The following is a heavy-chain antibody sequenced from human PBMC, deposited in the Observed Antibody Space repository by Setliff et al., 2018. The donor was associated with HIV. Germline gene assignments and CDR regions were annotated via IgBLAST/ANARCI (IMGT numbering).Heavy chain of an antibody. Sequence: SCKASGYTFTSYGISWVRQAPGQGLEWMGWISAYNGNTNYAQKLQGRVTMTTDTSTSTAYMELRSLRSDDPAVYFCARGGGSGTYPGPYYLDYWGQGILVTV. CDR2: ISAYNGNT. CDR3: ARGGGSGTYPGPYYLDY. J-gene: IGHJ4*02. CDR1: GYTFTSYG. D-gene: IGHD3-10*01. V-gene: IGHV1-18*01.